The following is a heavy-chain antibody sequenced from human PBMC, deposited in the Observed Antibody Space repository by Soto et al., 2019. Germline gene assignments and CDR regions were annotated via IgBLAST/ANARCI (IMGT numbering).Heavy chain of an antibody. CDR3: AKRRALSNNVFFDR. Sequence: QITLKESGPTLVKPTETLTLTCPLSGFSINTGGVGVGWIRQPPGKAPEWLALLYWNDDEWYSPSLRYRLSVTKDTSKKQVVLTMTHMNPADTGTYYGAKRRALSNNVFFDRWGKGALVTVSS. J-gene: IGHJ4*02. CDR1: GFSINTGGVG. V-gene: IGHV2-5*01. D-gene: IGHD2-8*01. CDR2: LYWNDDE.